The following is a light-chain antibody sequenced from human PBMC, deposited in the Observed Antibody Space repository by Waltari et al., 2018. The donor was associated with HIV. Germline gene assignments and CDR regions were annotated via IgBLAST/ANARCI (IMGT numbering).Light chain of an antibody. Sequence: SYELTQPHSVSVSPGQTASITCSGDKLGDKYACWYQQKQGQSPVLVIYQDNTRPSGIPERFSGSNSGNTATLTISGTQAMDEADYYCQAWDSSTRVFGTGTKVTVL. V-gene: IGLV3-1*01. J-gene: IGLJ1*01. CDR1: KLGDKY. CDR3: QAWDSSTRV. CDR2: QDN.